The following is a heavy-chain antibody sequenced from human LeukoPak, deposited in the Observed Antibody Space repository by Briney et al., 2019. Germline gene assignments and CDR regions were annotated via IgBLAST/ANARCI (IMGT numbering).Heavy chain of an antibody. D-gene: IGHD1-14*01. V-gene: IGHV3-74*01. Sequence: GGSLRLSYPHPGDTYSIYWMQWLGQAPGKGRVWVSGINRHGSRRRYASSVDGRFTISRDKAKNTLYVQMNHLRAEDTAVYYCARVDPNPPGDYSWGRGTMVTSSS. CDR1: GDTYSIYW. J-gene: IGHJ4*02. CDR3: ARVDPNPPGDYS. CDR2: INRHGSRR.